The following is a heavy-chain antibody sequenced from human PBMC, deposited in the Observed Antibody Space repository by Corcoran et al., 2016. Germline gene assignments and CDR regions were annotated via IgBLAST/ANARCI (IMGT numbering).Heavy chain of an antibody. CDR3: ARRIADIVVVPAAKHYGMDV. CDR1: GFTFSSYS. CDR2: ISSSSTI. D-gene: IGHD2-2*01. V-gene: IGHV3-48*04. J-gene: IGHJ6*02. Sequence: EVQLVESGGGLVQPGGSLRLSCAASGFTFSSYSMNWVRQAPGKGLEWVSYISSSSTIYYADSVKGRFTISRDNAKNSLYLQMNSLRAEDTAVYYGARRIADIVVVPAAKHYGMDVWGQGTTVTVSS.